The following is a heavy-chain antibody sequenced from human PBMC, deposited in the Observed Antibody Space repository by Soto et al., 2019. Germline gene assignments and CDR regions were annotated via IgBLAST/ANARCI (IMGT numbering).Heavy chain of an antibody. D-gene: IGHD6-19*01. V-gene: IGHV3-48*02. J-gene: IGHJ4*02. CDR2: ISGSGGTI. Sequence: EVQLVESGGGMVQPGGSLRVSCAASGFTLSSYSMHWVRQAPGKGLEWVSYISGSGGTIYYADSVKGRFTISRDNAKNSLSVQMNSLRDEDTPVYFYARETGLRSSGWSYYFDFWGKGTRVTFSS. CDR1: GFTLSSYS. CDR3: ARETGLRSSGWSYYFDF.